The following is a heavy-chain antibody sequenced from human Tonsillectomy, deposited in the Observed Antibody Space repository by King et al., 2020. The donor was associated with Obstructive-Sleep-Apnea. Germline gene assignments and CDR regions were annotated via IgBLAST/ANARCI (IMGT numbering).Heavy chain of an antibody. CDR3: AKSLIDAFDI. V-gene: IGHV3-30*02. Sequence: VQLVESGGGVVQPGGSLRLSCAASGFTFNSYGMHWVRQAPGKGLEWVAFIRYDESNKYYADSVKGRFTISRDNSKNTLYLQLNSLRAEDTAVYYCAKSLIDAFDIGGQGTMITVSS. CDR1: GFTFNSYG. CDR2: IRYDESNK. J-gene: IGHJ3*02.